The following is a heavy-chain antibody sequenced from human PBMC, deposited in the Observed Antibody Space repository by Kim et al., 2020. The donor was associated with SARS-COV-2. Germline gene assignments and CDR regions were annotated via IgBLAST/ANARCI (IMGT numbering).Heavy chain of an antibody. CDR1: GGSISSSYYY. CDR2: IYYSGST. D-gene: IGHD2-15*01. J-gene: IGHJ4*02. CDR3: AAGYCSGGTCYYFNY. Sequence: SETLSLTCTVSGGSISSSYYYWGWIRQPPGKGLEWIGSIYYSGSTYYNPSLKSRVTISVDTSKNQFSLKLSSVTAADTAVYYCAAGYCSGGTCYYFNYWGQGTLVTVSS. V-gene: IGHV4-39*01.